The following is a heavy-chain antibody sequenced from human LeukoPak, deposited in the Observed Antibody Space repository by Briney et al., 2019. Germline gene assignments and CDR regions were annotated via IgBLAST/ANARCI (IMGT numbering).Heavy chain of an antibody. J-gene: IGHJ6*02. D-gene: IGHD3-10*01. Sequence: ASVKVSCKASGYTFTSYGISWVRQAPGQGLEWMGWISAYNGNTNYAQKLQGRVTMTTDTSTSTAYMELRSLRSDDTAVYYCARTIAGSGRRFHYYGMDVWGQGTTVTVSS. CDR3: ARTIAGSGRRFHYYGMDV. V-gene: IGHV1-18*01. CDR1: GYTFTSYG. CDR2: ISAYNGNT.